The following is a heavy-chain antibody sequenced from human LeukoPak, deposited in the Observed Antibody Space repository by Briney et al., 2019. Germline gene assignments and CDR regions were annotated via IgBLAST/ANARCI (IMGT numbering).Heavy chain of an antibody. V-gene: IGHV4-59*01. CDR1: GGSISSYH. CDR3: ARAGYDPDYFDY. D-gene: IGHD2-2*01. Sequence: SETLSLTCTVSGGSISSYHWSWIRQPPGKGLEWIGYIYYSGSTNYNPSLKSRVTISVDASKNQFSLKLSSVTAADTAVYYCARAGYDPDYFDYWGQGTLVTVSS. J-gene: IGHJ4*02. CDR2: IYYSGST.